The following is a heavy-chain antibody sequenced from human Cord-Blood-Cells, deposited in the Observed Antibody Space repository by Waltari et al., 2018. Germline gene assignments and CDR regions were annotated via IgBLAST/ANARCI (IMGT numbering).Heavy chain of an antibody. V-gene: IGHV4-38-2*02. CDR3: ARGGGYSYGYYFDY. CDR1: GYSISSGYY. CDR2: IYHGGDT. Sequence: QVQLQESGPGLVKPSETLSLTCTVSGYSISSGYYWGWLRQPPGKGLEWIGSIYHGGDTNSNPYLKRRVTISVDPSKNQFSLKLSSGTAADTAVYYCARGGGYSYGYYFDYWGQGTLVTVSS. J-gene: IGHJ4*02. D-gene: IGHD5-18*01.